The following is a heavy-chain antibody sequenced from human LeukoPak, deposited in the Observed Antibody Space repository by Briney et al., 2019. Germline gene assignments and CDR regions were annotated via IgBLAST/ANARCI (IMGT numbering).Heavy chain of an antibody. CDR2: IYTSGST. CDR3: ATGAVGGTFDY. Sequence: SETLSLTCTVSGGPISSGSYYWSWIRQPAGKGLEWIGRIYTSGSTNYNPSLKSRVTISVDTSKNQFSLKLSSVTAADTAVYYCATGAVGGTFDYWGQGTLVTVSS. V-gene: IGHV4-61*02. D-gene: IGHD1-26*01. CDR1: GGPISSGSYY. J-gene: IGHJ4*02.